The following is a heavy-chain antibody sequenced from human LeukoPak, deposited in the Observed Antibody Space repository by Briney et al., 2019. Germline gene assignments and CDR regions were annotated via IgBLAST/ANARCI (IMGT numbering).Heavy chain of an antibody. D-gene: IGHD3-22*01. J-gene: IGHJ4*02. CDR2: IYTSGST. CDR1: GGSISSYY. V-gene: IGHV4-4*07. CDR3: ARVYDSSGYYYPIDY. Sequence: KPSETLSLTCTVSGGSISSYYWSWIRQPAGKGLEWIGRIYTSGSTNYNPSLKSRVTISVDTSKNQFSLKLSSVTAADTAVYYCARVYDSSGYYYPIDYWGQGTLVTVSS.